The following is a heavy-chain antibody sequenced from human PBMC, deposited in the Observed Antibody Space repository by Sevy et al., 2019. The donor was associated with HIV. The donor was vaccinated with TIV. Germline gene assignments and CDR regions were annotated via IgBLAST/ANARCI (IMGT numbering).Heavy chain of an antibody. V-gene: IGHV3-11*01. CDR3: ARDEGAYYYYYGMDV. Sequence: GGSLRLSCAASGFTFSDYYMSWIRQAPGKGLEWVSYISSSGSTIYYADSVKGRFTIPRDNAKNSLYLQMNSLRAEDTAVYYCARDEGAYYYYYGMDVWGQGTTVTVSS. CDR2: ISSSGSTI. CDR1: GFTFSDYY. J-gene: IGHJ6*02.